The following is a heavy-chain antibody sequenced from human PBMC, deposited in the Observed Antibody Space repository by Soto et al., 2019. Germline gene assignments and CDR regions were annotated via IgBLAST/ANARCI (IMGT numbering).Heavy chain of an antibody. CDR2: IYYSGST. D-gene: IGHD5-18*01. CDR3: ARSGYSYGPNPLLY. Sequence: QVQLQESGPGLVKPSQTLSLTCTVSGGSISSGVYYWSWIRQHPGTGLEWIGYIYYSGSTYYNPSLKSRVTISVDTSKNQCALKLSSVTAADTAVYYCARSGYSYGPNPLLYWGQGTLVTVSS. CDR1: GGSISSGVYY. V-gene: IGHV4-31*03. J-gene: IGHJ4*02.